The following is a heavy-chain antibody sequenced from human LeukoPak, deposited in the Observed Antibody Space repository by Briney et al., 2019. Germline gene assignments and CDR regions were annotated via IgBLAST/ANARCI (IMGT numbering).Heavy chain of an antibody. D-gene: IGHD3-10*01. V-gene: IGHV3-23*01. Sequence: PGGSLRLSCAAAGFTFSSYAMSWVRQAPGKGLEWVSAVSGSGDNTYYADSVKGRFTISRDNSKNTLYLQMNSLRAEDTAVYFCAKRRVSGSYYPGDLDYWGQGTLVTVSS. CDR1: GFTFSSYA. J-gene: IGHJ4*02. CDR3: AKRRVSGSYYPGDLDY. CDR2: VSGSGDNT.